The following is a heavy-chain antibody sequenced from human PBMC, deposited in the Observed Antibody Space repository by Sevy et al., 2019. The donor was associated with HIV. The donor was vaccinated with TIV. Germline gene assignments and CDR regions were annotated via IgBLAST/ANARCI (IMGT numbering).Heavy chain of an antibody. CDR2: INPNSGAT. Sequence: ASVKVSCKASGYTFTDYYMHWVRQAPGQGLEWMGWINPNSGATNYAQKFQGRVTMTRDTSISTAYMELSRLRSDDTAVYWCALAAQVTMTVAVGYFEFWGQGTLVTVSS. J-gene: IGHJ4*02. CDR3: ALAAQVTMTVAVGYFEF. V-gene: IGHV1-2*02. CDR1: GYTFTDYY. D-gene: IGHD1-26*01.